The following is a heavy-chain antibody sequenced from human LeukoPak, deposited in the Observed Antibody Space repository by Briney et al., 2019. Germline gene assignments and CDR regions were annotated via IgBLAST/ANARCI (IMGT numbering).Heavy chain of an antibody. J-gene: IGHJ4*02. CDR2: IYSGGTT. V-gene: IGHV3-53*04. D-gene: IGHD5-18*01. Sequence: GGSLRLSCAASGFTVRSNSMSWVRQAPGKGLEWVSTIYSGGTTYYADSVMGRFTISRHNSRNTLYLQMNSLRAEDTAVYYCARVDTVMAYYFDLWGQGTLVTVSS. CDR3: ARVDTVMAYYFDL. CDR1: GFTVRSNS.